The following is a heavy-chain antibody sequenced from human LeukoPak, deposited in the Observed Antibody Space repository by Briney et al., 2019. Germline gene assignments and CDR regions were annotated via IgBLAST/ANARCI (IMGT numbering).Heavy chain of an antibody. CDR2: VCTSGST. D-gene: IGHD3-3*02. Sequence: SETLSLTCTVSGGSISSGSYYWSWIRQPAGKGLEWIGRVCTSGSTNYNPSLKSRVTISVDTSKNQFSLKLSSVTAADTAVYYRARSLDLFTYYFDYWGQGTLVTVSS. CDR1: GGSISSGSYY. CDR3: ARSLDLFTYYFDY. V-gene: IGHV4-61*02. J-gene: IGHJ4*02.